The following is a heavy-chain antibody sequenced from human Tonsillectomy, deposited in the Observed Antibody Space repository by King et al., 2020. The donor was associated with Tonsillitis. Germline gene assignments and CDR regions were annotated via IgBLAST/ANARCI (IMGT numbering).Heavy chain of an antibody. Sequence: EVQLVESGGGLVQPGGSLRLSCAAPGLRFSDYAMTWVRQAPGKGLEWVSSISATGGGIYHADSVKGRFTISRDNSNKTLYLQMNNLRAEDTAVYYCAKDRLRDYNYVVRYSYYALDVWGQGTPVTVAS. CDR3: AKDRLRDYNYVVRYSYYALDV. J-gene: IGHJ6*02. CDR2: ISATGGGI. CDR1: GLRFSDYA. V-gene: IGHV3-23*04. D-gene: IGHD3-16*01.